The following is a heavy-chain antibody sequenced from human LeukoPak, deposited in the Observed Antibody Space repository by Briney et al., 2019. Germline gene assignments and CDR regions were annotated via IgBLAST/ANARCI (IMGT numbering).Heavy chain of an antibody. CDR2: ISYDGSNK. CDR1: GFTFSRYG. V-gene: IGHV3-30*18. J-gene: IGHJ6*02. Sequence: GGSLRLSCAASGFTFSRYGMHWVRQAPGKGLEWVAVISYDGSNKYYADSVKGRFTISRDNSKNTLYLQMNSLRAEDTAVYYCAKDQSIVVVVAAMDVWGQGTTVTVSS. D-gene: IGHD2-15*01. CDR3: AKDQSIVVVVAAMDV.